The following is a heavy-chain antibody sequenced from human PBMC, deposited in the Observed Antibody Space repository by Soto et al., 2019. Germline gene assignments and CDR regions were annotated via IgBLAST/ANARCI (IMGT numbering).Heavy chain of an antibody. CDR2: IYYSGTS. Sequence: PSETLSLTCTVSGGSISDDTYYWGWIRQPPGKGLEWIGSIYYSGTSSYNPSLKSRVTMSVDTSKKQLSLKLSSVTAADTAVYYCARGYGRNFDYWGQGTLVPVSS. CDR1: GGSISDDTYY. J-gene: IGHJ4*02. CDR3: ARGYGRNFDY. D-gene: IGHD5-18*01. V-gene: IGHV4-39*01.